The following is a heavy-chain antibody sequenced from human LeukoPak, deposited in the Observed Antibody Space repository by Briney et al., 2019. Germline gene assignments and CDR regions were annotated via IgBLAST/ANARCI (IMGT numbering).Heavy chain of an antibody. CDR1: GFTFSSYG. Sequence: GSLRPSCAASGFTFSSYGMHWVRQAPGKGLEWVAVISYDGSNKYYADSVKGRFTISRDNSKNTLYLQMNSLRAEDTAVYYCAKEQARSHGMDVWGQGTTVTVSS. V-gene: IGHV3-30*18. CDR3: AKEQARSHGMDV. J-gene: IGHJ6*02. CDR2: ISYDGSNK.